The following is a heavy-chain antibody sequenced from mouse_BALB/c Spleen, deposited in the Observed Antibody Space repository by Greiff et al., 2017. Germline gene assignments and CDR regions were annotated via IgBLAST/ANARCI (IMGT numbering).Heavy chain of an antibody. CDR1: GDSITSGY. CDR3: ARYRYDLYAMDY. Sequence: EVKLQESGPSLVKPSQTLSLTCSVTGDSITSGYWNWIRKFPGNKLEYMGYISYSGSTYYNPSLKSRISITRDTSKNQYYLQLNSVTTEDTATYYCARYRYDLYAMDYWGQGTSVTVSS. D-gene: IGHD2-14*01. V-gene: IGHV3-8*02. CDR2: ISYSGST. J-gene: IGHJ4*01.